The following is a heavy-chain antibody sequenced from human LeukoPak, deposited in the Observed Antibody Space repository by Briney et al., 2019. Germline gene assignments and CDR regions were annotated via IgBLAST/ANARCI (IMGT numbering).Heavy chain of an antibody. V-gene: IGHV3-21*06. Sequence: GGSLRLSCAASGFTFNNYAMNWVRQAPGKGLQWVSYVSLGSSYIAYADSLKGRFTISRDDSKSSVYLEMTSLRTDDTAVYYCARASTRNAGWADFDTWCRGTLVAVAS. D-gene: IGHD5/OR15-5a*01. J-gene: IGHJ5*02. CDR1: GFTFNNYA. CDR2: VSLGSSYI. CDR3: ARASTRNAGWADFDT.